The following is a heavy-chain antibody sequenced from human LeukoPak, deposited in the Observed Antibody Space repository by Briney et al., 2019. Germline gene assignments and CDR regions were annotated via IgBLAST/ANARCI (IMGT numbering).Heavy chain of an antibody. J-gene: IGHJ5*02. Sequence: PSETLSLTCAVSGGSISSSNWWSWVRQPPGRGLEWIGEINHSGSTNYNPSLKSRVTISVDTSKNQFSLKLSSVTAADTAVYYCASDAAGRIGTVDPWGQGTLVTVSS. CDR2: INHSGST. CDR3: ASDAAGRIGTVDP. D-gene: IGHD6-13*01. V-gene: IGHV4-4*02. CDR1: GGSISSSNW.